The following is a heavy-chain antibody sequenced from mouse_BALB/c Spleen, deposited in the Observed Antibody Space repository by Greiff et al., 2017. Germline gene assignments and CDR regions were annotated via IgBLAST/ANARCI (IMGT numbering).Heavy chain of an antibody. CDR3: ARGPTWFAY. V-gene: IGHV7-3*02. Sequence: GGGLVQPKGSLKLSCAASGFTFNTYAMNWVRQPPGKALEWLGFIRNKANGYTTEYSASVKGRFTISRDNSQSILYLQMNTLRAEDSATYYCARGPTWFAYWGQGTLVTVSA. CDR2: IRNKANGYTT. CDR1: GFTFNTYA. J-gene: IGHJ3*01.